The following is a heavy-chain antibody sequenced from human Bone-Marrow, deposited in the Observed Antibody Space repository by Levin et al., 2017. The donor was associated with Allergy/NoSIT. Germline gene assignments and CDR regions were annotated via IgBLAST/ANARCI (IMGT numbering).Heavy chain of an antibody. CDR1: GYPFSTYP. D-gene: IGHD1-26*01. CDR3: ARDNDGSYTGSDC. J-gene: IGHJ4*02. Sequence: AASVKVSCKASGYPFSTYPITWVRQAPGQGLEWMGWISTYNGNTYYAQKFQGRVTVTTDTSTNTAYMELRSLRSDDTAMYYCARDNDGSYTGSDCWGQGTLVTVSS. CDR2: ISTYNGNT. V-gene: IGHV1-18*01.